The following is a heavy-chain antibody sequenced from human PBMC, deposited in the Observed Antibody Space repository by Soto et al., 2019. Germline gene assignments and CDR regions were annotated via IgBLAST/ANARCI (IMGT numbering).Heavy chain of an antibody. J-gene: IGHJ3*02. CDR1: GFTFSSYG. V-gene: IGHV3-30*03. Sequence: QVQLVESGGGVVQPGRSLRLSCAASGFTFSSYGMHWVRQAPGKGLEWVAVISYDGSNKYYADSVKGPFTISRDNSKNTLYLQMNSLRAEDTAVYYCARLRYFDLVPAFDIWGQGTMVTVSS. D-gene: IGHD3-9*01. CDR2: ISYDGSNK. CDR3: ARLRYFDLVPAFDI.